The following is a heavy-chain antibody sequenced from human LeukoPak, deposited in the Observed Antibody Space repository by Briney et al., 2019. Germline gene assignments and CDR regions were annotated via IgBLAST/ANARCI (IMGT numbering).Heavy chain of an antibody. D-gene: IGHD7-27*01. V-gene: IGHV3-23*01. J-gene: IGHJ4*02. CDR2: VSPPGGGT. CDR3: ARDLAWGAFDY. CDR1: GFTFNSYS. Sequence: GGSLRLSCAASGFTFNSYSMNWVRQAPGKGLEWLSGVSPPGGGTYYADSVKGRFTISRDDSKNTLSLQMNSLRVEDTAVYYCARDLAWGAFDYWGQGTLVTVSS.